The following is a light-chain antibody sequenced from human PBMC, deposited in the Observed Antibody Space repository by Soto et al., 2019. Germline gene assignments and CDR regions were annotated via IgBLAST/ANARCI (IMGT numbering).Light chain of an antibody. CDR3: QQYNSYSRT. CDR1: QSISIY. CDR2: KAS. V-gene: IGKV1-5*03. Sequence: DIQMTQSPSTLSASVGDRVTITCRASQSISIYLAWYQQKPGKAPKLLIYKASSLESGVPSRFSGSGSGAEFTLTISSLQPDDFATYYCQQYNSYSRTFGQGTKVDIK. J-gene: IGKJ1*01.